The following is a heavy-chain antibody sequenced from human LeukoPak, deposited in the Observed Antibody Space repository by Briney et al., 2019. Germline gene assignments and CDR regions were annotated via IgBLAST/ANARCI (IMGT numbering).Heavy chain of an antibody. Sequence: GGSLRLSCAASGFTFSTYIMHWIRQAPGKGLEWVAVISYDGSNKDYADSVKGRFTISRDNSKNTLYLQMNSLRAEDTAVYYCARDTVNGPFVISLDLWGQGVLVTVSS. CDR3: ARDTVNGPFVISLDL. CDR2: ISYDGSNK. V-gene: IGHV3-30-3*01. CDR1: GFTFSTYI. J-gene: IGHJ5*02. D-gene: IGHD2-8*01.